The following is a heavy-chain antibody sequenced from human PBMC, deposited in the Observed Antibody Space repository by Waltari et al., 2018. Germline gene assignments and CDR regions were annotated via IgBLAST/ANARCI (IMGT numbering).Heavy chain of an antibody. CDR1: GFTFSSYA. D-gene: IGHD3-22*01. CDR2: ISSGGSQQ. Sequence: QVQLVESGGGVVQPGRSLRLSCAASGFTFSSYAMHWVRQAPGKGRGWVGVISSGGSQQYSADVVKGGVTLSRDKSAIARYLQMDSRRSEGTGGYYCARVVDDGRRGYYDYWGQGTLVTVSS. CDR3: ARVVDDGRRGYYDY. J-gene: IGHJ4*02. V-gene: IGHV3-30-3*01.